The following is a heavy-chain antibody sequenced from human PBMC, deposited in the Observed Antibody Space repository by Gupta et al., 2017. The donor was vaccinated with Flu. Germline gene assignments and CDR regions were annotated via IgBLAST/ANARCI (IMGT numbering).Heavy chain of an antibody. CDR2: INAGNGNT. V-gene: IGHV1-3*01. CDR1: GYTFTSYA. Sequence: QVQLVQSGAEVKKPGASVKVSCKASGYTFTSYAMHWVRQAPGQRLEWMGWINAGNGNTKYSQKFQGRVTITRDTSASTAYMELSSLRSEDTAVYYCARGDVLLWFGEVRNYYYGMDVWGQGTTVTVSS. J-gene: IGHJ6*02. CDR3: ARGDVLLWFGEVRNYYYGMDV. D-gene: IGHD3-10*01.